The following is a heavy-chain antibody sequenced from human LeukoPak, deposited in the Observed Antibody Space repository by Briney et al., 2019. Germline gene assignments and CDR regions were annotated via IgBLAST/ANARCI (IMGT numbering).Heavy chain of an antibody. Sequence: SETLSLTCTVSTVSISSEDHYWSWIRQPPGQGLEWIAYMYYTGSAYYNPSLKSRVTMSTDTSTNQFSLRLSFVSPADTAVYYCARVTMTVFGVVPRVFDSWGQGTLVTVSS. CDR3: ARVTMTVFGVVPRVFDS. CDR2: MYYTGSA. CDR1: TVSISSEDHY. J-gene: IGHJ4*02. D-gene: IGHD3-3*01. V-gene: IGHV4-30-4*08.